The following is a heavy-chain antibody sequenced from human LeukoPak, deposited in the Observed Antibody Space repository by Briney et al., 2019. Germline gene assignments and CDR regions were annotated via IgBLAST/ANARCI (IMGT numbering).Heavy chain of an antibody. CDR3: ARHQDGGTYPLDY. Sequence: PSETLSLTCAVYGGSFSGYYWSWIRQPPGKGLEWIGEINHSGSTNYNPSLKSRVTISIDTSKNQFSLKVSSVTAADTAVYYCARHQDGGTYPLDYWGQGTLVTVSS. V-gene: IGHV4-34*01. CDR1: GGSFSGYY. D-gene: IGHD1-26*01. CDR2: INHSGST. J-gene: IGHJ4*02.